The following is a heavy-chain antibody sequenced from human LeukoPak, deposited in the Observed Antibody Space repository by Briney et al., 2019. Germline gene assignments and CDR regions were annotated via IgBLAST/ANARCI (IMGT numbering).Heavy chain of an antibody. D-gene: IGHD5-18*01. CDR1: GYTFTGYY. V-gene: IGHV1-2*02. J-gene: IGHJ4*02. Sequence: GASVKVSCKASGYTFTGYYIHWVRQAPGQGLEWMGWINPVSGGTNFPQKFQGRVTMTRDTSISTAYMELSRLRSDDTAVYHCARGDSYGYTSGFDYWGQGTLVTVSS. CDR3: ARGDSYGYTSGFDY. CDR2: INPVSGGT.